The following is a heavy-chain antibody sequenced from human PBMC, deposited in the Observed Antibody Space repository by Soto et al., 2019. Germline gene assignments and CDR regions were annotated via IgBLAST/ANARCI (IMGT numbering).Heavy chain of an antibody. CDR1: GYTFTSYA. D-gene: IGHD4-4*01. Sequence: ASVKVSFKASGYTFTSYAMHWVRQAPGQRLEWMGWINAGNGNTKYSQKFQGRVTITRDTSASTAYMELSSLRSEDTAVYYCATARSYSFYFGYWGQGTLATVSS. CDR3: ATARSYSFYFGY. V-gene: IGHV1-3*01. CDR2: INAGNGNT. J-gene: IGHJ4*02.